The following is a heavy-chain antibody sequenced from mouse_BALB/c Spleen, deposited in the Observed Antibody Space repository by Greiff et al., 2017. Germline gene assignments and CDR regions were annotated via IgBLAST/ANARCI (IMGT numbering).Heavy chain of an antibody. CDR3: ARYYYGSSYAMDY. J-gene: IGHJ4*01. CDR2: ISIYYDNT. V-gene: IGHV1-67*01. Sequence: QVQVQQSGPELVRPGESVKISCKGSGYSFTDYAMPWVKQSPAKSLEWIGVISIYYDNTNYTQKVKGKSTMTVDKSSSTAYMELGRVTSEDSAIYYCARYYYGSSYAMDYWGQGTSVTVSS. CDR1: GYSFTDYA. D-gene: IGHD1-1*01.